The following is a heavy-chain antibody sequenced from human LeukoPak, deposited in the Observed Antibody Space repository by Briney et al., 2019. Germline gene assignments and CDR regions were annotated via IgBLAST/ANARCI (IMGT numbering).Heavy chain of an antibody. Sequence: TSETLSLTCTVSGGYISSYYWSWIRQPPGKGLEWIGYIYYSGSTNYNPSLKSRVTISLDTSKNQFTLKVSSVTAADTAVYYCARGAAMVDYWGQGTLVTVSS. V-gene: IGHV4-59*01. CDR1: GGYISSYY. CDR3: ARGAAMVDY. D-gene: IGHD5-18*01. CDR2: IYYSGST. J-gene: IGHJ4*02.